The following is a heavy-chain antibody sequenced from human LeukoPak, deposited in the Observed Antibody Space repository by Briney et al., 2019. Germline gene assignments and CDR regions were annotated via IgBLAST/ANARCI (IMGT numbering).Heavy chain of an antibody. Sequence: ASVKVSCKASGYTFTSYDISWVRQATGQGLEWMGWTNPTSGDTEYAQKFQGRITMTMSTSISTAYMEMTSLRSEDTAVYYCARGHNYYGMDVWGQGTTVTVTS. J-gene: IGHJ6*02. CDR1: GYTFTSYD. CDR2: TNPTSGDT. CDR3: ARGHNYYGMDV. V-gene: IGHV1-8*01.